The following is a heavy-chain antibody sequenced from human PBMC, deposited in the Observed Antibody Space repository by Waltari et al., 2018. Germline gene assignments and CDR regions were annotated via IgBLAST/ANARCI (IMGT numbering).Heavy chain of an antibody. J-gene: IGHJ4*02. D-gene: IGHD3-16*01. CDR2: INGGSGKI. Sequence: QVQLVQSGAEVKKPGASVKVSCKASGYNFISYPIHWVRQAPGQRLEWRGWINGGSGKIKYSQTFQGRLTMTRDTSATTGYMELSSLRSGDTAIYYCARGEHGGFDYWGQGTLVTVSS. CDR3: ARGEHGGFDY. CDR1: GYNFISYP. V-gene: IGHV1-3*01.